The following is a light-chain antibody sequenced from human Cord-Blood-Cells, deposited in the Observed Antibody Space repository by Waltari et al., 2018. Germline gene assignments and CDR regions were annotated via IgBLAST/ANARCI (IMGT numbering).Light chain of an antibody. J-gene: IGKJ2*01. V-gene: IGKV3-20*01. CDR2: GAS. CDR3: QQYGSSPYT. CDR1: QSVSSSY. Sequence: EIVLTQSPGTLSLSPGERATLSCRASQSVSSSYLAWDQQKPGNAPRLLIYGASSRATGIPDRFSGSWSGTDFTLTISRLEPEDFAVYYCQQYGSSPYTFGQGTKLEIK.